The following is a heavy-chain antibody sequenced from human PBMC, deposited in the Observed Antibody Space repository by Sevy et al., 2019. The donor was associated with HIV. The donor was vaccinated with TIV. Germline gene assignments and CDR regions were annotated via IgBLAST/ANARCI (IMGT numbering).Heavy chain of an antibody. D-gene: IGHD3-3*01. CDR3: ARGVRDFWSGYPDY. J-gene: IGHJ4*02. CDR2: ISSSSSYI. V-gene: IGHV3-21*01. CDR1: GFTFSSYI. Sequence: GVSLRLSCAASGFTFSSYIMNWVRQAPGKGLEWVSSISSSSSYIYYADSVKGRFTISRDNAKNSLYLQMNSLRVEDTAVYYCARGVRDFWSGYPDYWGQGTLVTVSS.